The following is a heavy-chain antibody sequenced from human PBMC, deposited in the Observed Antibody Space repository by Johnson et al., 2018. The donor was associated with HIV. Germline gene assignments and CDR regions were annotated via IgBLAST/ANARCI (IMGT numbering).Heavy chain of an antibody. CDR2: INWHGGNT. J-gene: IGHJ3*02. CDR3: AREGIGYCSGGSCYGAFDI. CDR1: GFTFSSYD. Sequence: EVQLVESGGGLVQPGGSLRLSCAASGFTFSSYDMHWVRQAPGKRLEWVSGINWHGGNTCYADSMKGRFAISRDNAKNSLYLQMTSLRADDTAVYYCAREGIGYCSGGSCYGAFDIWGQGTMVTVSS. V-gene: IGHV3-20*04. D-gene: IGHD2-15*01.